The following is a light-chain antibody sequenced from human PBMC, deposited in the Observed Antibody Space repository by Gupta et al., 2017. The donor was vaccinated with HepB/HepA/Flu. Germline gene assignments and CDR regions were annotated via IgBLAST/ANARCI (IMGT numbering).Light chain of an antibody. CDR2: KAS. Sequence: DIQMTQSPSTLSASVGDRITITCRASQSISSWLAWYQQKSGKAPRLLIYKASSLEGGVPSRFSGSGSGAEFTLTISSLQPDDFATYYCQQDKTYPITFGGGTMIEIK. CDR1: QSISSW. CDR3: QQDKTYPIT. V-gene: IGKV1-5*03. J-gene: IGKJ4*01.